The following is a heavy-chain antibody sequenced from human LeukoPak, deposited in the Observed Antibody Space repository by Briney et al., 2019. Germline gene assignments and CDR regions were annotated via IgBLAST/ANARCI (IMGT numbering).Heavy chain of an antibody. J-gene: IGHJ4*02. CDR1: GGSISSYY. CDR3: ARHGGAWGYCSGGSCPILDY. V-gene: IGHV4-59*08. Sequence: SETLSLTCTVSGGSISSYYWSWIRQPPGKGLEWIGYIYYSGSTNYNPSLKSRVTISVDTSKNQFSLKLGSVTAADTAVYYCARHGGAWGYCSGGSCPILDYWGQGTLVTVSS. D-gene: IGHD2-15*01. CDR2: IYYSGST.